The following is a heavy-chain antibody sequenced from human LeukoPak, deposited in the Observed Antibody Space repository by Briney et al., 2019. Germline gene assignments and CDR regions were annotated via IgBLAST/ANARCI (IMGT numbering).Heavy chain of an antibody. D-gene: IGHD6-6*01. CDR3: AREGSSSSMGYYYYMDV. Sequence: SETLSLTCTVSGGSISSYYWSWIRQPPGKGLEWIGYIYYIGSTNYNPSLKSRAAISVDTSKNQFSLKLSSVTAADTAVYYCAREGSSSSMGYYYYMDVWGKGTTVTVSS. CDR2: IYYIGST. J-gene: IGHJ6*03. CDR1: GGSISSYY. V-gene: IGHV4-59*01.